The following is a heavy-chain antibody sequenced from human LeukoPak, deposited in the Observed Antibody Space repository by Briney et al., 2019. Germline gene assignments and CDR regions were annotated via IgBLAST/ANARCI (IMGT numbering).Heavy chain of an antibody. Sequence: GGSLRLSCAASGFIFSDQNMNWVRQAPGKGLEWVSSISSSSSYIYYADSVKGRFTISRDNAKNSLYLQMNSLRAEDTAVYYCARSYYYDSSGYYYVDYWGQGTLVTVSS. J-gene: IGHJ4*02. CDR1: GFIFSDQN. V-gene: IGHV3-21*01. CDR2: ISSSSSYI. CDR3: ARSYYYDSSGYYYVDY. D-gene: IGHD3-22*01.